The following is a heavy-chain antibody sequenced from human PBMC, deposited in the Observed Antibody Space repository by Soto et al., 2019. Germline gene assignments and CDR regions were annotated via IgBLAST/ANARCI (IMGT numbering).Heavy chain of an antibody. V-gene: IGHV1-69*12. CDR1: GGTFNSYV. CDR2: IISIFVTP. D-gene: IGHD5-12*01. Sequence: QVQLVQSGAEVKKPGSSVKVSCKASGGTFNSYVFNWVRQAPGQGLEWMGGIISIFVTPNYGQKFQGRVTITADESTGTGFMELRSLTSEDTAIYYCARDLGSGYDPGDYWGQGTLVTVSS. J-gene: IGHJ4*02. CDR3: ARDLGSGYDPGDY.